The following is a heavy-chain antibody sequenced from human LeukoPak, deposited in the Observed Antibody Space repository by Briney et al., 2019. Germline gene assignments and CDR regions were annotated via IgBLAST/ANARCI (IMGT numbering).Heavy chain of an antibody. D-gene: IGHD4-17*01. CDR1: GYSFTSYW. CDR3: ARVGIRTTVTTEIDY. CDR2: IYPGDSDT. V-gene: IGHV5-51*01. Sequence: GESLKISFKGSGYSFTSYWIAWVRQMPGKGLEWMGIIYPGDSDTRYSPSFQGQVTVSADKSISTAYLQWSSLKASDTAMYYCARVGIRTTVTTEIDYWGQGTLVTVSS. J-gene: IGHJ4*02.